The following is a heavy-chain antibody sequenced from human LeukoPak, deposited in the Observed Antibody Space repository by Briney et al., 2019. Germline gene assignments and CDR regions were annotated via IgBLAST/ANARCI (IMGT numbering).Heavy chain of an antibody. Sequence: GGSLRLSCAASGFTFRSYAMHWVRQAPGKGLEWVAVISYDGSNKYYADSVKGRFTISRDNSKNTLYLQMNSLRAEDTAVYYCASPYYDILTGYNYGMDVWGKGTTVTVSS. CDR2: ISYDGSNK. D-gene: IGHD3-9*01. V-gene: IGHV3-30*04. J-gene: IGHJ6*04. CDR3: ASPYYDILTGYNYGMDV. CDR1: GFTFRSYA.